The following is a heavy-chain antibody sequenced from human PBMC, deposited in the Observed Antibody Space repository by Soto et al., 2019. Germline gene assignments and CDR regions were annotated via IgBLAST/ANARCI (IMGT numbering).Heavy chain of an antibody. CDR3: AKAPHSSSCYYFDY. CDR2: ISGSGGST. CDR1: GLTFSIYA. Sequence: GGSLRLSCAASGLTFSIYAMSWVRQAPGKGLEWVSAISGSGGSTYYADSVKGRFTISRDNSKNTLYLQMNSLRAEDTAVYYCAKAPHSSSCYYFDYWGQGTLVTVSS. D-gene: IGHD6-13*01. V-gene: IGHV3-23*01. J-gene: IGHJ4*02.